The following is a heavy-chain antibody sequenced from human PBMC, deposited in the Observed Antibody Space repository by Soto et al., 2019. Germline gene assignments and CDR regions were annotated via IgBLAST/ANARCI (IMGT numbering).Heavy chain of an antibody. CDR2: IIPIFGTA. V-gene: IGHV1-69*01. CDR3: SRASLVWWLPVDY. D-gene: IGHD5-12*01. Sequence: QVQMVQAGAEVQKTGSSVTVSCQASGGTFSRYAISWLRQSPVQGLEWMGGIIPIFGTANYPQKFQGRVTITADESTSTACMELSSLRSEETAVYYCSRASLVWWLPVDYWGQGTLVTVSS. J-gene: IGHJ4*01. CDR1: GGTFSRYA.